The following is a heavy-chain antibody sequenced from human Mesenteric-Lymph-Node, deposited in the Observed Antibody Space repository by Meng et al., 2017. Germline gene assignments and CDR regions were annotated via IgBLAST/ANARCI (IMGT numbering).Heavy chain of an antibody. D-gene: IGHD4-23*01. Sequence: SETLSLTCAVYGVNGYSFSDYHWTWIRQPPGKGLEWVGEINHNGNTHSNPSLKSRVTISVDTSKNQFSLKLSSVTAADTAVYYCASTTVVTPVFTVGAEYFQHWGQGTLVTVSS. CDR1: GVNGYSFSDYH. CDR2: INHNGNT. J-gene: IGHJ1*01. CDR3: ASTTVVTPVFTVGAEYFQH. V-gene: IGHV4-34*01.